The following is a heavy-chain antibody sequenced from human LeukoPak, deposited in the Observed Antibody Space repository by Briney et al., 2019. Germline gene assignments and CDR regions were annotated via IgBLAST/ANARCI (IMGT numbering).Heavy chain of an antibody. J-gene: IGHJ6*03. CDR2: MNPNSGNT. CDR3: ARDNGGTAMAYYYYYYMDV. D-gene: IGHD5-18*01. CDR1: GYTFTSYD. Sequence: ASVKVSCKASGYTFTSYDINWVRQATGQGLGWMGWMNPNSGNTGYAQNFQGRVTITRNTSITTAYMELSSLRSEDTAVYYCARDNGGTAMAYYYYYYMDVWGKGTTVTISS. V-gene: IGHV1-8*03.